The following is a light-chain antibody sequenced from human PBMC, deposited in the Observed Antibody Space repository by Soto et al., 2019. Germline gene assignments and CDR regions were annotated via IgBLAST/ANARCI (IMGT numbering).Light chain of an antibody. CDR3: QQYNSYPIT. CDR1: QSISSW. J-gene: IGKJ5*01. Sequence: DTQMTQSPSTLSASVGDRVTITCRASQSISSWLAWYQQKPGKAPKLLIYKASSLESGVPSRFSGSRSETEFTLTIRSLQPDDIATYYCQQYNSYPITFGRGTRLEI. V-gene: IGKV1-5*03. CDR2: KAS.